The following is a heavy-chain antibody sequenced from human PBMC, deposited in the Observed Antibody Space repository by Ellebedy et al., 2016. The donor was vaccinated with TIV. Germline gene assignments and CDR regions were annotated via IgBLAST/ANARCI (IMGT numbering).Heavy chain of an antibody. CDR3: ARESNGFDAFDI. CDR1: GITFRRYN. Sequence: PGGSLRLSCSASGITFRRYNMNWVRQAPGKGLEWVSVIYGGGSTYYVDSVKGRFTISRDNSKNTLYLHMNSLRVDDTAVYYCARESNGFDAFDIWGQGTMVTVSS. V-gene: IGHV3-66*01. D-gene: IGHD2-8*01. CDR2: IYGGGST. J-gene: IGHJ3*02.